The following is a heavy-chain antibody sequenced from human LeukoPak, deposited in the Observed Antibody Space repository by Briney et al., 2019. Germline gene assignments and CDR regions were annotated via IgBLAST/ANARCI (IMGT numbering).Heavy chain of an antibody. Sequence: PRGSLRLSCAASGFTFSSYAVSWVRQAPGKGLEWVSSISGSGVATYSADSVKGRFTISRDNSKNTLYLQMNSLRAEDTAVYYCAKDWGYSTSQGYYFDYWGQGTVVTVSS. D-gene: IGHD6-13*01. CDR2: ISGSGVAT. J-gene: IGHJ4*02. CDR3: AKDWGYSTSQGYYFDY. V-gene: IGHV3-23*01. CDR1: GFTFSSYA.